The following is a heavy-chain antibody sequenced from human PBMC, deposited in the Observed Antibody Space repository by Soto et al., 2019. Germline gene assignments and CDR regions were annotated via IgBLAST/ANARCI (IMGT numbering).Heavy chain of an antibody. J-gene: IGHJ5*02. CDR2: IYPADSET. CDR3: AILLITMVRGVIPSEGWFDP. CDR1: GYSFITYW. V-gene: IGHV5-51*01. D-gene: IGHD3-10*01. Sequence: GESLKISCKGSGYSFITYWIGWVRQMPGKGMEWMTMIYPADSETRYSPSFQGHVTISADKSISTAYLQWSSLKASDTAIYYCAILLITMVRGVIPSEGWFDPWGQGTLVTVSS.